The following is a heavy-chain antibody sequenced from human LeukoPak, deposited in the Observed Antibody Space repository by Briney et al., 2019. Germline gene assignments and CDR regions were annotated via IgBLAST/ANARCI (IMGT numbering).Heavy chain of an antibody. CDR1: GFTFSSYS. V-gene: IGHV3-21*01. J-gene: IGHJ4*02. D-gene: IGHD3-10*01. CDR2: ISSSGSYI. CDR3: ARVVTMVRGVPDY. Sequence: GGSLRLSCAASGFTFSSYSMNWVRQAPGKGLEWVSSISSSGSYIYYADSVKGRFTISRDNAKNSLYLQMNSLRAEDTAVYYCARVVTMVRGVPDYWGQGTLVTVSS.